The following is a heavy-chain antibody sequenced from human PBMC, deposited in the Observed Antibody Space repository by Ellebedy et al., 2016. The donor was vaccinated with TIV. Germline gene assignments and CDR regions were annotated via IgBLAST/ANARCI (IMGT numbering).Heavy chain of an antibody. CDR1: GLSVNTDGMR. CDR3: ARISRDAFDI. J-gene: IGHJ3*02. V-gene: IGHV2-70*04. CDR2: IDWDDDT. Sequence: SGPTLVKPTQTLTLTCTFSGLSVNTDGMRVNWIRQPPGKALEWLARIDWDDDTFYNTSLKTRLTISKDTSKNQVVLTMTVMEPVDTATYYCARISRDAFDIWGQGTMVIVSS.